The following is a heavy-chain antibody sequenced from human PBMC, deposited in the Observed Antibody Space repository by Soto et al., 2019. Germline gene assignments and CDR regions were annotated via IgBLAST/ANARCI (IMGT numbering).Heavy chain of an antibody. CDR2: VSGSGGST. Sequence: GGSLRLSCVISGFTFRTYVMRWLRQAPGKGLEWVSSVSGSGGSTYYADSVKGRFTISRDNSKNTLYLQMDSLRADDTALYYCTRGGPSSSSKSFDYWGQGTQVTVSS. J-gene: IGHJ4*02. CDR3: TRGGPSSSSKSFDY. V-gene: IGHV3-23*01. D-gene: IGHD6-6*01. CDR1: GFTFRTYV.